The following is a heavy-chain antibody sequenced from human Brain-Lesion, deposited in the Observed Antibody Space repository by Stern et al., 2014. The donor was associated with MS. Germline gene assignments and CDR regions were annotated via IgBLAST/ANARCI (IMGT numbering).Heavy chain of an antibody. CDR1: GGSVSSGGYT. D-gene: IGHD3-3*01. V-gene: IGHV4-30-2*01. Sequence: VQLLESGSGLVRPSQTLSLTCTVSGGSVSSGGYTWSWLRQPPGKGLEWIGYIYEDESSYYNPSLKSRVTISIDRSKNHFSLRLSSMTAADTALYYCARVVRFLEWVPFDPWGQGILVTVSS. CDR2: IYEDESS. CDR3: ARVVRFLEWVPFDP. J-gene: IGHJ5*02.